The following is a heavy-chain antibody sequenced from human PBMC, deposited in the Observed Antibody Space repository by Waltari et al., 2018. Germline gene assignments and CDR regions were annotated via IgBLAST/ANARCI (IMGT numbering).Heavy chain of an antibody. D-gene: IGHD3-3*01. Sequence: QVQLQESGPGLVKPSETLSLTCTVSGGSISSYYWSWIRQPPGKGLEWIGYIYYSGSTNYNPSLKSRVTISVDTSKNQFSLKLSSVTAADTAVYYCARADTPFFGVVTDWGQGTLVTVSS. CDR2: IYYSGST. CDR1: GGSISSYY. CDR3: ARADTPFFGVVTD. V-gene: IGHV4-59*12. J-gene: IGHJ4*02.